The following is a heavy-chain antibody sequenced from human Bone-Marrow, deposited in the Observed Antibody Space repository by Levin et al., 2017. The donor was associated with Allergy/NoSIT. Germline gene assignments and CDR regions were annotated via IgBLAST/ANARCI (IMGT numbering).Heavy chain of an antibody. D-gene: IGHD1/OR15-1a*01. V-gene: IGHV1-2*06. Sequence: ASVKVSCKASNYKFSGYYLHWVRQAPGQGLEWMGRLNPTSGGTNYAQKFKGRVTMTRDTSISTAYMELSSLGFDDTAVYFCVRFRFLDWDNGVDVWGQGTTVIVSS. J-gene: IGHJ6*02. CDR2: LNPTSGGT. CDR3: VRFRFLDWDNGVDV. CDR1: NYKFSGYY.